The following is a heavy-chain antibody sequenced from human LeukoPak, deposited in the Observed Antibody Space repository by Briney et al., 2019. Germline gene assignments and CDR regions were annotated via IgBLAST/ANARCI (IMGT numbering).Heavy chain of an antibody. CDR1: AFTFSSYG. CDR2: IWYDGSYK. CDR3: ARDFCSGGSCYYFDY. D-gene: IGHD2-15*01. J-gene: IGHJ4*02. Sequence: PGGTLRLSCAASAFTFSSYGMHWVRQAPAKGLEGVAVIWYDGSYKYYSDSVKSRFTISRDNSKNKLYLQLNSLRSEDTAVYTCARDFCSGGSCYYFDYWGQGTLVTVSS. V-gene: IGHV3-33*01.